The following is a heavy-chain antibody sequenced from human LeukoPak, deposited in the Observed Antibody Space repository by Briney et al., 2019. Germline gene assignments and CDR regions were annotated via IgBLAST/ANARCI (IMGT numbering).Heavy chain of an antibody. Sequence: GGSLRLSCAASGFTFSSYEMNWVRQAPGKGLEWVSAISGSGGSTYYADSVKGRFTSSRDNSKNTLYLQMNSLRAEDTAVYYCAKDLRESVVVRSFDYWGQGTLVTVSS. J-gene: IGHJ4*02. CDR1: GFTFSSYE. CDR2: ISGSGGST. CDR3: AKDLRESVVVRSFDY. D-gene: IGHD3-22*01. V-gene: IGHV3-23*01.